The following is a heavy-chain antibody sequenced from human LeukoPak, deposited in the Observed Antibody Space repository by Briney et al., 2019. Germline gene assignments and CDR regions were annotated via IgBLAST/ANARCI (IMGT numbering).Heavy chain of an antibody. D-gene: IGHD6-25*01. J-gene: IGHJ4*02. CDR2: IFGSDGRT. CDR3: AKTRGPAATPPDY. Sequence: GGSLRLSCAASGFTFSSYAMTWVRQAPGKGLEWVSAIFGSDGRTFYADAVKGRFTISRDNSKNTLYLQMNSLRAEDTAIYYCAKTRGPAATPPDYWGQGILVTVSS. CDR1: GFTFSSYA. V-gene: IGHV3-23*01.